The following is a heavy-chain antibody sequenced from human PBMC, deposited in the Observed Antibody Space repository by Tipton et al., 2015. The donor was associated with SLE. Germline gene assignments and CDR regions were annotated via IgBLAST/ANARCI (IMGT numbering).Heavy chain of an antibody. CDR2: VYYSGSS. D-gene: IGHD6-19*01. CDR1: GDSISSKSYY. J-gene: IGHJ4*02. CDR3: ARAAIAVPGPTCFDS. V-gene: IGHV4-39*07. Sequence: TLSLTCSVSGDSISSKSYYWGWIRQPPGKGLEWIGFVYYSGSSYYTPSLKSRVTISVDTSKNQFSLRLSSVTAADTGAYYCARAAIAVPGPTCFDSWGQGTLVTVSS.